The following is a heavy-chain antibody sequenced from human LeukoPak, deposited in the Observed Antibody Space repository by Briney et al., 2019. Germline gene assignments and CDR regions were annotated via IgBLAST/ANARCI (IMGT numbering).Heavy chain of an antibody. Sequence: GESLKISCEGIGYRFNTKWIAWVRQTPGKGLEWMAVIYCGDSDTRYNPSFRGQVSVSVDKSISTAYLQWDGLQASDTGIYYCAISNGVTWRLGHVYPWGQGTLVSVSS. CDR1: GYRFNTKW. CDR3: AISNGVTWRLGHVYP. D-gene: IGHD4-17*01. V-gene: IGHV5-51*01. CDR2: IYCGDSDT. J-gene: IGHJ5*02.